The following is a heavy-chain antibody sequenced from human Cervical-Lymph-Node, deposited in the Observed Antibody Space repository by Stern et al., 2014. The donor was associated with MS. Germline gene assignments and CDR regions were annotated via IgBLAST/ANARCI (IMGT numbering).Heavy chain of an antibody. CDR2: IYNSGTT. Sequence: QVQLQESGPGLVKPSKTLSLTCSVSGDSISSGKYYWSWIRQPAGKGLEWIGRIYNSGTTNYNPSLKSRVSISVDTSKHQFTLKLPSVTAADTAVYYCARAEYSSSLWTEWWFGPWGQGTLVTVSS. J-gene: IGHJ5*02. CDR3: ARAEYSSSLWTEWWFGP. CDR1: GDSISSGKYY. V-gene: IGHV4-61*02. D-gene: IGHD5-12*01.